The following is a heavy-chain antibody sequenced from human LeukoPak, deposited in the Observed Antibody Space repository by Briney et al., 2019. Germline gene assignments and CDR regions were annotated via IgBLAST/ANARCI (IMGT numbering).Heavy chain of an antibody. CDR2: IYSSGST. CDR1: GGSISNYY. D-gene: IGHD6-6*01. J-gene: IGHJ4*02. V-gene: IGHV4-4*07. CDR3: ARVGAALSFDY. Sequence: SETLSLTCTVSGGSISNYYWGWTRQPAGKGLEWIGRIYSSGSTNYNPSLKSRVTMSVDSSKNHFSLKLSSVTAADTAVYYCARVGAALSFDYWGQGTLVTVSS.